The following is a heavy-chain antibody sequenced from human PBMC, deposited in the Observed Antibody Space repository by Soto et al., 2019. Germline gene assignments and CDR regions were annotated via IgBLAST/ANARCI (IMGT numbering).Heavy chain of an antibody. D-gene: IGHD3-22*01. CDR1: GGSISSYY. V-gene: IGHV4-59*01. CDR3: ARSMYYSDGSNYSPFDY. Sequence: SETLSLTCTVSGGSISSYYWSWIRQPPGKGLEWIGYMYNSGSTNYNPSLKSRVTISVDTSKNQFSLKLNAVTAADTAVYYCARSMYYSDGSNYSPFDYWGQGTLVTVSS. CDR2: MYNSGST. J-gene: IGHJ4*02.